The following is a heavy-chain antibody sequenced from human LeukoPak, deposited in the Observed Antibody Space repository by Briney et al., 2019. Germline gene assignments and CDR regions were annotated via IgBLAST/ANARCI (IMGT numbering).Heavy chain of an antibody. D-gene: IGHD3-22*01. V-gene: IGHV3-23*01. CDR3: AKLSSGYYRHLDY. CDR2: ISGSGGST. Sequence: PGGSLRLSCAASGFTFSGYAMSWVRQAPGKGLEWVSAISGSGGSTYYADSVKGRFTISRDNSKNTLYVQMNSMRAEDTAVYYCAKLSSGYYRHLDYWGQGTLVTVSS. J-gene: IGHJ4*02. CDR1: GFTFSGYA.